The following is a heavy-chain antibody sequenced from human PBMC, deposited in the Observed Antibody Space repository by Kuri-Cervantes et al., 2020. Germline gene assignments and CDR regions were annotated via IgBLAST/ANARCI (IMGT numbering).Heavy chain of an antibody. J-gene: IGHJ3*02. CDR2: INPDSGGT. V-gene: IGHV1-2*02. Sequence: ASVKVSCKASGYMFTGYYMHWVRQAPGQGLEWMGWINPDSGGTNYAQKFQGRVTMTRDTSISTAYMEVSRLRSDDTAVYYCARKTLYYYDSSGYRICDAFDIWGQGTMVTVSS. CDR3: ARKTLYYYDSSGYRICDAFDI. CDR1: GYMFTGYY. D-gene: IGHD3-22*01.